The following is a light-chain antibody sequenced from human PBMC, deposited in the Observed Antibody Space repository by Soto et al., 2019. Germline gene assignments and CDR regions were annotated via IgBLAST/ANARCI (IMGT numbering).Light chain of an antibody. J-gene: IGKJ4*01. CDR2: LGS. CDR1: RNLLHSNGYYY. V-gene: IGKV2-28*01. CDR3: AQGLATPFT. Sequence: DIVVTQSPLSLPVTPGEPASISCRSSRNLLHSNGYYYLDWYLQKPGQSPQLLIYLGSSRASGVPDRFSGSGSGTDFTLTISRVEAEDVGVYFCAQGLATPFTFGGGTKVDIK.